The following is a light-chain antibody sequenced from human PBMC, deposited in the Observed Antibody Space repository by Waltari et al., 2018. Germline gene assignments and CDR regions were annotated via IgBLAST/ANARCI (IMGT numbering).Light chain of an antibody. CDR3: QRYDKSRLT. CDR2: DVS. CDR1: QSLSGSY. J-gene: IGKJ4*01. V-gene: IGKV3D-20*01. Sequence: EIVLTQSPATLSLSPGERATLSCGASQSLSGSYLAWYQKKPGLAPRLLIYDVSTRATGIPVRFSGSGSGTDFTLTISRLEPEDFAVYYCQRYDKSRLTFVGGTKVEIK.